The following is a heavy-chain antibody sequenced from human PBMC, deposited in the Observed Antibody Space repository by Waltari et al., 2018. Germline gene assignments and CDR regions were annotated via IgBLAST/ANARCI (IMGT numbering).Heavy chain of an antibody. J-gene: IGHJ4*02. D-gene: IGHD3-10*01. Sequence: EVQLLESGGTLVQPGGSLRLACEASGFMFDQYALTWVRQAPGKGLEWVSVISRSGGGTYFADSLKGRFSISRDNSKNTLFLQMSSLRVEDTAMYYCARVIGSGSYHYFDYWGQGTLVTVSS. CDR1: GFMFDQYA. CDR3: ARVIGSGSYHYFDY. CDR2: ISRSGGGT. V-gene: IGHV3-23*01.